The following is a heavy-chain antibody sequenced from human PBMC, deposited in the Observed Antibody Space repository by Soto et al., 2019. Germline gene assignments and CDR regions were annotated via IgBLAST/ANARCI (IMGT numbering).Heavy chain of an antibody. CDR2: IYPGDSDT. CDR3: ARRPEPLSDYVWWSYRPPYYYYYGTDV. CDR1: GYSFTSYW. Sequence: GESLKISCKGSGYSFTSYWIGWVRQMPGKGLEWMGIIYPGDSDTRYSPSFQGQVTISADKSISTAYLQWSSLKASDTTMYYCARRPEPLSDYVWWSYRPPYYYYYGTDVWGQGTTVTVSS. V-gene: IGHV5-51*01. D-gene: IGHD3-16*02. J-gene: IGHJ6*02.